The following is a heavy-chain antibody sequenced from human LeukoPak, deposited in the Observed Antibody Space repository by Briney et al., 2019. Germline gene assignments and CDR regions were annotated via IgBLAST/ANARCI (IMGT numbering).Heavy chain of an antibody. D-gene: IGHD3/OR15-3a*01. V-gene: IGHV3-23*01. CDR2: ISDSGGST. CDR3: TGDFWTGDY. CDR1: GFTFDSYP. J-gene: IGHJ4*02. Sequence: GGSLRLSCAASGFTFDSYPMNWVRQAPGKGLEWVSGISDSGGSTYYADSVKGRFTISRDNSKNTLYLQMNSLKTEDTAVYYCTGDFWTGDYWGQGTLVTVSS.